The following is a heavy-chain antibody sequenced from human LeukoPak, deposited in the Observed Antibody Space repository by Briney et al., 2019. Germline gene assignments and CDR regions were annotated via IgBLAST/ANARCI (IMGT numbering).Heavy chain of an antibody. CDR3: ARDMEPTTTMVRGVIPFDP. V-gene: IGHV1-18*01. CDR1: GYTFTSYG. CDR2: ISAYNGNT. J-gene: IGHJ5*02. Sequence: ASVKVSCKASGYTFTSYGISWVRQAPGQGLEWMGWISAYNGNTNYAQKLQGRVTMTTDTSTSTAYMELRSLRSDDTAVYYCARDMEPTTTMVRGVIPFDPWGQGTLVTVSS. D-gene: IGHD3-10*01.